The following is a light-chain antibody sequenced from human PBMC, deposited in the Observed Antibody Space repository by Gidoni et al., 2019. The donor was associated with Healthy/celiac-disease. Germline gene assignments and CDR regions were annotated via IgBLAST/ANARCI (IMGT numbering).Light chain of an antibody. CDR1: QSVSSN. CDR2: GAS. Sequence: EIVLTQSPATLSVSPGERTTLACRASQSVSSNLAWYQQKPGQAPRLHIYGASTRATGIPARFSGSGSGTEFTLTISSLLSEDFAVYYCQQYNNWPPWTFGQGTKVEIK. V-gene: IGKV3-15*01. J-gene: IGKJ1*01. CDR3: QQYNNWPPWT.